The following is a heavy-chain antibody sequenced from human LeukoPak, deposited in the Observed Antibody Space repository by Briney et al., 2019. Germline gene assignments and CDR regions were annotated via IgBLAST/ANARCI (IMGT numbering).Heavy chain of an antibody. J-gene: IGHJ4*02. V-gene: IGHV3-43*02. D-gene: IGHD4-23*01. Sequence: GGSLRLSCVASGFTFVDYGMHWVRQAPGKALEWVSLIKADGSTTYYADSVKGRFTISRDDSKNSLYLQMNSLRTEDTALYYCAKDRPVVSYWGQGTLVTVSS. CDR1: GFTFVDYG. CDR3: AKDRPVVSY. CDR2: IKADGSTT.